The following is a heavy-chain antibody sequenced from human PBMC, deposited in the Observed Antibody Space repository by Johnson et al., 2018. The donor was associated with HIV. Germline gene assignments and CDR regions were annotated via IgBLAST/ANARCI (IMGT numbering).Heavy chain of an antibody. CDR3: ARGLGYVFYGGNSNAFHV. J-gene: IGHJ3*01. CDR2: IGTAGDT. Sequence: VQLVESGGGLVQPGGSLRLSCAASGFTFSSYDMHWVRQVIGKGLEWVSAIGTAGDTYYPGSVKGRFTISRDNAKNSLYLQMNSLRAEDTAVYYCARGLGYVFYGGNSNAFHVWGQGTMVTVSS. CDR1: GFTFSSYD. D-gene: IGHD4-23*01. V-gene: IGHV3-13*01.